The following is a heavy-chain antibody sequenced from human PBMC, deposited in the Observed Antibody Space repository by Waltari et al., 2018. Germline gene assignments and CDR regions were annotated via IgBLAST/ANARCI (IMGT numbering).Heavy chain of an antibody. J-gene: IGHJ4*02. CDR1: GGSISSGGYY. CDR3: AGGWLDYFDY. D-gene: IGHD5-12*01. CDR2: MDYGGST. V-gene: IGHV4-31*03. Sequence: QVQLQESGPGLVKPSQTLSLTCTVSGGSISSGGYYWSWIRQHPGKGLEWIGYMDYGGSTCYSPSLKSRVNISVNSSKKQFSLKLRSVTAADTAVYYCAGGWLDYFDYWGQGTLVTVSS.